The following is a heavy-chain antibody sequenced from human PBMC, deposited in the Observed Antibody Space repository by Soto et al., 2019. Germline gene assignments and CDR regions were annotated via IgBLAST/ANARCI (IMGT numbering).Heavy chain of an antibody. D-gene: IGHD2-2*01. V-gene: IGHV3-30*04. CDR1: GFTFSSYA. J-gene: IGHJ6*02. Sequence: GGSLRLSCAASGFTFSSYAMHWVRQAPGKGLEWVAVISYDGSNKYYADSVKGRFTISRDNSKNTLYLQMNSLRAEDTAVYYCARGVSTSPYYYYYYGMDFWGQGTTVTVSS. CDR2: ISYDGSNK. CDR3: ARGVSTSPYYYYYYGMDF.